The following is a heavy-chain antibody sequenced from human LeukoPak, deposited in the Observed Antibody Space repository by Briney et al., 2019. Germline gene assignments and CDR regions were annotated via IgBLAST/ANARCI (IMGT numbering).Heavy chain of an antibody. CDR3: AKDMAPLTIFGVADYYGMDV. D-gene: IGHD3-3*01. V-gene: IGHV3-9*01. CDR2: ISWNSGSI. CDR1: GFTFDDYA. Sequence: GGSLRLSCAASGFTFDDYAMHWVRQAPGKGLEWVSGISWNSGSIGYADSVKGRFTISRDNAKNSLYLQMNSLRAEDTALYYCAKDMAPLTIFGVADYYGMDVWGQGTTVTVSS. J-gene: IGHJ6*02.